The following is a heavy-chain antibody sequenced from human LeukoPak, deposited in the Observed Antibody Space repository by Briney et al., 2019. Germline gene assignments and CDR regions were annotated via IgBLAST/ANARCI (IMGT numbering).Heavy chain of an antibody. D-gene: IGHD6-13*01. CDR3: ARDLMGIAYCGAFYY. J-gene: IGHJ4*02. V-gene: IGHV1-69*06. CDR1: GYTFTRYA. Sequence: SVKVSCKASGYTFTRYAVNWVRQAPGQGLEWMGGIIPIFGTANYAQKFQGRVTITADKSTSTAYMELSSLRSEDTAVYYCARDLMGIAYCGAFYYWGQGTLVTVSS. CDR2: IIPIFGTA.